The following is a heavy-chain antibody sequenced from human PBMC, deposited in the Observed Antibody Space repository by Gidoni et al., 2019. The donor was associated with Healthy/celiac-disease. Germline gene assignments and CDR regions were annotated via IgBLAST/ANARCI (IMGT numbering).Heavy chain of an antibody. V-gene: IGHV2-26*01. D-gene: IGHD1-26*01. CDR2: IFSNDEK. J-gene: IGHJ4*02. Sequence: QVTLKESGPVLVKPTETLTLTCTVSGFSLSNARMGVSWIRQPPGKALEWLAHIFSNDEKSYSTSLKSRLTISKDTSKSQVVLTMTNMDPVDTATYYCARLNPWELWSFDYWGQGTLVTVSS. CDR1: GFSLSNARMG. CDR3: ARLNPWELWSFDY.